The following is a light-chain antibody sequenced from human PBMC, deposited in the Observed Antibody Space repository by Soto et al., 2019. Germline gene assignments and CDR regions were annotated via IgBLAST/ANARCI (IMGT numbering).Light chain of an antibody. CDR1: QSVGSN. V-gene: IGKV3-15*01. J-gene: IGKJ4*01. Sequence: EIVMTQSPATLSVSPGERATLSCRASQSVGSNLAWYQQKPGQAPRLLIYGASSTATGIPARFSGSWFGAEFILTIRCLHSDGCAVYYCQQYKNWPPLSFCGGTKLEIK. CDR3: QQYKNWPPLS. CDR2: GAS.